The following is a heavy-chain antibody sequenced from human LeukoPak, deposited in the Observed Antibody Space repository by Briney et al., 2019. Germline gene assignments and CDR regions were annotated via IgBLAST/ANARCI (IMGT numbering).Heavy chain of an antibody. CDR1: GFTFSSYW. CDR2: INSDGSST. Sequence: GGSLRLSCAASGFTFSSYWMHWVRQAPGKGLVWVSRINSDGSSTSYADSVKGRFTISRDNAKNSVYLQMNSLRAEDTAVYYCARDMGWQQFDCWGQGTLVTVSS. V-gene: IGHV3-74*01. J-gene: IGHJ4*02. CDR3: ARDMGWQQFDC. D-gene: IGHD5-24*01.